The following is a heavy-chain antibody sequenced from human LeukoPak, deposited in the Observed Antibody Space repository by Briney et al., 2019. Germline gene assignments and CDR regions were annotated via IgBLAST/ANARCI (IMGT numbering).Heavy chain of an antibody. V-gene: IGHV1-58*02. D-gene: IGHD5-12*01. CDR3: AAVGGYGHYYYYYMDV. CDR1: GFTFTSSA. J-gene: IGHJ6*03. Sequence: EASVKVSCKASGFTFTSSAMQWVRQARGQRREWIGWIVVGSGNTNYAQKFQERVTITRDMSTSTAYMELSSLRSEDTAVYYCAAVGGYGHYYYYYMDVWGKGTTVTVSS. CDR2: IVVGSGNT.